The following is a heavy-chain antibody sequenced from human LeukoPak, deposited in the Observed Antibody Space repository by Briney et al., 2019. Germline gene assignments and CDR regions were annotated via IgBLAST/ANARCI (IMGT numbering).Heavy chain of an antibody. CDR2: INPSGGST. Sequence: ASVKVSCKASGYTFTSYYMHWVRQAPGQGLEWMGIINPSGGSTSYAQKFQGRVTMTRDMSTSTAYMELSRLRSDDTAVYYCARERGVLGDYWGQGTLVTVSS. V-gene: IGHV1-46*01. CDR1: GYTFTSYY. J-gene: IGHJ4*02. CDR3: ARERGVLGDY. D-gene: IGHD3-10*01.